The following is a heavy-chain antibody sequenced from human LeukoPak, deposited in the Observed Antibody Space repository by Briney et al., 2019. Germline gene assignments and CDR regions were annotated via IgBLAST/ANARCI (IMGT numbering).Heavy chain of an antibody. CDR1: GFTFTKYG. J-gene: IGHJ4*02. CDR2: ISDSGAYT. V-gene: IGHV3-23*01. D-gene: IGHD3-10*01. CDR3: AKGRILWFGEQSDFDY. Sequence: GGSLRLSCAASGFTFTKYGMSWVRQAPGKGLEYISTISDSGAYTYYADFAKGRFTASRDNSKNMVFLEVNSLRAEDTATYFCAKGRILWFGEQSDFDYWGQGTLVTVSS.